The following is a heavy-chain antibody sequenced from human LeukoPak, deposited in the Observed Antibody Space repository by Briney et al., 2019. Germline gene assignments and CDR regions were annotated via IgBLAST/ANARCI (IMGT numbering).Heavy chain of an antibody. CDR1: GYTFTGYY. Sequence: ASVKVSCKASGYTFTGYYMHWVRQAPGQGLEWMGWINPNSGGTNYAQKFQGRVTMTRDTSISTAYMELSRLRSDDTAVYYCARVVVKVVGATPDAFDIWGQGTMVTVSS. J-gene: IGHJ3*02. V-gene: IGHV1-2*02. CDR3: ARVVVKVVGATPDAFDI. CDR2: INPNSGGT. D-gene: IGHD1-26*01.